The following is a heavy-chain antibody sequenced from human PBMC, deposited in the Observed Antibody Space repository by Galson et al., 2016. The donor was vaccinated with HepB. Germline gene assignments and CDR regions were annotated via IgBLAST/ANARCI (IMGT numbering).Heavy chain of an antibody. Sequence: ETLSLTCAVSGASISDSNWWTWVRHVPGKGLEWIGEIYHTGTSNNNPFLSSRFTLSVDKSRNQFSLHLISVTAADTAVYYCARAAIIPGARMVFDPWGQGSLVTVSS. CDR2: IYHTGTS. V-gene: IGHV4-4*02. CDR1: GASISDSNW. CDR3: ARAAIIPGARMVFDP. D-gene: IGHD2-2*01. J-gene: IGHJ5*02.